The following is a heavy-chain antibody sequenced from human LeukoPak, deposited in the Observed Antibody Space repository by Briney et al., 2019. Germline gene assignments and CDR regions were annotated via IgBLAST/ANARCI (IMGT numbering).Heavy chain of an antibody. CDR3: AKTAVVVPAAMVGVTDAFDI. D-gene: IGHD2-2*01. V-gene: IGHV3-9*01. CDR2: ISWNSDSI. J-gene: IGHJ3*02. CDR1: GFTFDDYA. Sequence: GGSLRLSCAASGFTFDDYAMHWVRQAPGKGLEWVSGISWNSDSIGYADSVKGRFTISRDNAKNSLYLQMNSLRAEDTAVYYCAKTAVVVPAAMVGVTDAFDIWGQGTMVTVSS.